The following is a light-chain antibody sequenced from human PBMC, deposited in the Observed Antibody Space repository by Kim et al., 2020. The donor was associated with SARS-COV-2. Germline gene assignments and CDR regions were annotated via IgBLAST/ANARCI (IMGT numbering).Light chain of an antibody. CDR3: NSRDTSGHLWV. V-gene: IGLV3-19*01. Sequence: ALGQTGRITCQGNSLRNYYADWSQQKPGQAPVVVIYGKNNRPSGIPDRFSGSSSGDTASLTITGAQAEDEAVYYCNSRDTSGHLWVFGGGTQLTVL. J-gene: IGLJ3*02. CDR1: SLRNYY. CDR2: GKN.